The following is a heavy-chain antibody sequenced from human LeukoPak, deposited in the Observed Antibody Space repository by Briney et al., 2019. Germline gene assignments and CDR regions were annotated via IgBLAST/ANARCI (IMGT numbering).Heavy chain of an antibody. CDR2: IKSKTEGGTT. D-gene: IGHD3-16*02. CDR1: GFTFSNAW. Sequence: GGSLRLSCAASGFTFSNAWMSWVRQAPGKGLEWVGHIKSKTEGGTTDYAAPVEDRFTISRDDSKRTLYLQMNSLKTEDTAVYYCTTNDYVWGSYRPNYWGQGTLVTVSS. CDR3: TTNDYVWGSYRPNY. J-gene: IGHJ4*02. V-gene: IGHV3-15*01.